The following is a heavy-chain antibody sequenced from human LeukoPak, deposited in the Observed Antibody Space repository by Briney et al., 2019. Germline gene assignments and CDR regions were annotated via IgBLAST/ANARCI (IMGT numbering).Heavy chain of an antibody. CDR3: ARQTTVTVFYSWFDP. V-gene: IGHV4-39*01. D-gene: IGHD4-17*01. Sequence: SETLSLTCTVSGGSISSSSYYWGWIRQPPGKGLEWIGSIYYSGSTYYNPSLKSRVTISVDASKNQFSLKLSSVTAADAAVYYCARQTTVTVFYSWFDPWGQGTLVTVSS. CDR2: IYYSGST. CDR1: GGSISSSSYY. J-gene: IGHJ5*02.